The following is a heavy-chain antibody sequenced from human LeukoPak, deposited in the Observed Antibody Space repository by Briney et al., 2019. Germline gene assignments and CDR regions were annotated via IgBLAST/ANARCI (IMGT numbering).Heavy chain of an antibody. V-gene: IGHV4-34*01. Sequence: SETLSLSCAVYGGSFTGYYWSSIRQPPGKGLEWIGEINHSGSTTSNPSLKRRVSISLETPKNKFSLKLCSVTAPHTPVYFCARAGKSAWFDPWGQGTLVTVSS. CDR2: INHSGST. CDR1: GGSFTGYY. J-gene: IGHJ5*02. CDR3: ARAGKSAWFDP.